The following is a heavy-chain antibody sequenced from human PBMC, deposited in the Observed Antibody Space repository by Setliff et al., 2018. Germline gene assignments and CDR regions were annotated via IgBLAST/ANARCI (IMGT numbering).Heavy chain of an antibody. J-gene: IGHJ4*02. D-gene: IGHD3-10*01. Sequence: SETLSLTCAVYDGSFSDYYWSWIRQPPGKGLEWIGEINHSGSTNYNPSLKGRVTLSVDTTKNQFSLKLTSMTAADTAVYFCARHLLVRGTYHFDYWGQGSPVTVSS. V-gene: IGHV4-34*01. CDR2: INHSGST. CDR1: DGSFSDYY. CDR3: ARHLLVRGTYHFDY.